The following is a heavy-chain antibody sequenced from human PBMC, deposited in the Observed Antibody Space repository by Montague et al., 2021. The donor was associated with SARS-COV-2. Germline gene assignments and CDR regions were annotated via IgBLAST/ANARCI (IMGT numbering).Heavy chain of an antibody. V-gene: IGHV4-61*02. CDR1: GGSISSDSYY. J-gene: IGHJ4*02. CDR3: ARAVIYGGYAFAYFDF. Sequence: TLSLTCTFSGGSISSDSYYCSWLRQPAGKVLEWIGRVYSTGSTNYNPYLKSRVTISGDTSRNQFSLRLTSVTAADTAMYYCARAVIYGGYAFAYFDFWGQGVLVTVSS. D-gene: IGHD5-12*01. CDR2: VYSTGST.